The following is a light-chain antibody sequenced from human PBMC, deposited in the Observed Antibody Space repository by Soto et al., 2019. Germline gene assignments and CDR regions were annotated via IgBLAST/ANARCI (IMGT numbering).Light chain of an antibody. CDR1: SGDVGNYNL. CDR2: EDD. CDR3: SSYTISRTYV. Sequence: QSALTQPASVSGSPGQSITISCSGVSGDVGNYNLVSWYQQYPGKAPALLIYEDDKRPSGVSNRFSGSKSDSTASLTISGLQAEDEADYYCSSYTISRTYVFGTGTKLTVL. V-gene: IGLV2-14*02. J-gene: IGLJ1*01.